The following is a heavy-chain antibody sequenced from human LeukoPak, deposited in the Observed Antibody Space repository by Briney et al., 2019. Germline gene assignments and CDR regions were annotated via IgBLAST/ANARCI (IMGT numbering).Heavy chain of an antibody. CDR2: ISGSGGTT. CDR3: AKDRRIVVVINAFDI. Sequence: PGGSLRLSCAASGFTFSSYAMSWVRQAPGKGLEWVSAISGSGGTTYYADSVKGRFTISRDNSKNTLYLQMNSLRAEDTAVYYCAKDRRIVVVINAFDIWGQGTMVTVSS. D-gene: IGHD3-22*01. V-gene: IGHV3-23*01. J-gene: IGHJ3*02. CDR1: GFTFSSYA.